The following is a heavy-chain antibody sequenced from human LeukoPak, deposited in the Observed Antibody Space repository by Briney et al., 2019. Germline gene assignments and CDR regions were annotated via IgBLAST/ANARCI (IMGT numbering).Heavy chain of an antibody. J-gene: IGHJ2*01. CDR3: ARDSLGGYQSYWYFDL. V-gene: IGHV4-30-2*01. Sequence: SETLSLTCTVSGGSISSGGYYWSWIREPPGKGLEWIGYIYHSGSTYYNPSLKSRVTISVDRSKNQFSLKLSSVTAADTAVYYCARDSLGGYQSYWYFDLWGRGTLVTVSS. CDR2: IYHSGST. CDR1: GGSISSGGYY. D-gene: IGHD3-22*01.